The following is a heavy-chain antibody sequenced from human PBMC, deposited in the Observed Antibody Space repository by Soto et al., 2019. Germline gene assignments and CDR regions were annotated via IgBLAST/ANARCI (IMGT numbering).Heavy chain of an antibody. D-gene: IGHD6-19*01. Sequence: EVQLLESGGALFQPGGSLRPSCAASGFIFTNNAMTWFGQPPGKGPEWVSTFTSGGSTYYRDTVKGRFTISRDNSKNTLYLQMNSLRAEDTAVYYCARTDKYNSQSSGWANRFDYWGQGTLVTVSS. CDR1: GFIFTNNA. CDR2: FTSGGST. J-gene: IGHJ4*02. CDR3: ARTDKYNSQSSGWANRFDY. V-gene: IGHV3-23*01.